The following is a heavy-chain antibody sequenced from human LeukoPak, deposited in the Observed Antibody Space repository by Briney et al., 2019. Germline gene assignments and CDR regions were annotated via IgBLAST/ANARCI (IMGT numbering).Heavy chain of an antibody. Sequence: ASVKVSCKASGYTFTGYYMHWVRQAPGQGLEWMGWINPNSGGTNYAQKFQGRVTMTRDTSISTAYMELSRLRSDDTAVYYCATRAADKPTRPAYYYYYMDVWGKGTTVTVSS. CDR2: INPNSGGT. D-gene: IGHD6-6*01. V-gene: IGHV1-2*02. CDR1: GYTFTGYY. CDR3: ATRAADKPTRPAYYYYYMDV. J-gene: IGHJ6*03.